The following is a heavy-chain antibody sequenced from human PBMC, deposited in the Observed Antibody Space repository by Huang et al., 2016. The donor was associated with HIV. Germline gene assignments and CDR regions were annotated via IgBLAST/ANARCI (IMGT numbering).Heavy chain of an antibody. V-gene: IGHV4-39*01. Sequence: QLLLQESGPGLVKPSEVLALTCAVSGGSIRSSDYHWGWIRPPPGKGLEWIGGIYCMASTHNSPSLKSRVTIAVDTPKNRFVLHLSSMTAADTAVYYCARHREGPVAYYSGWGSHLNYMDVWGRGRTVVVSS. CDR1: GGSIRSSDYH. D-gene: IGHD3-10*01. CDR2: IYCMAST. J-gene: IGHJ6*03. CDR3: ARHREGPVAYYSGWGSHLNYMDV.